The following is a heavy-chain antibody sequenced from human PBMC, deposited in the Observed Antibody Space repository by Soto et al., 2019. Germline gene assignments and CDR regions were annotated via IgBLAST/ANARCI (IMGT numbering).Heavy chain of an antibody. CDR3: ARARKKVYYYDSSGYWENWFDP. J-gene: IGHJ5*02. CDR1: GGAFSSYA. D-gene: IGHD3-22*01. CDR2: IIPIFGTA. Sequence: GASVKVSCKASGGAFSSYAISWVRQAPGQGLEWMGGIIPIFGTANYAQKFQGRVTITADESTSTAYMELSSLRSEDTAVYYCARARKKVYYYDSSGYWENWFDPWGQGTLVTV. V-gene: IGHV1-69*13.